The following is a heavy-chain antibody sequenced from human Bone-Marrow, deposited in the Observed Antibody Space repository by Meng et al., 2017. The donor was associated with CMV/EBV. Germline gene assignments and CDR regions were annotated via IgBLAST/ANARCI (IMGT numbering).Heavy chain of an antibody. CDR3: ARDRGAYLFDY. CDR2: IYSGGDT. D-gene: IGHD1-26*01. V-gene: IGHV3-53*01. Sequence: GSLRLSCAASGFSVSSYYMSWVRQAPGKELEWVSIIYSGGDTYYADSVKGRFTISRGNSKNTLYLQMNSLRVEDTAVYYCARDRGAYLFDYWGQGTLVTVSS. J-gene: IGHJ4*02. CDR1: GFSVSSYY.